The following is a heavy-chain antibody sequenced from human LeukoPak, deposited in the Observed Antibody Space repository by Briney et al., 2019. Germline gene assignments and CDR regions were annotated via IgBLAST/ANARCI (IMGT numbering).Heavy chain of an antibody. Sequence: GGSLRLSCAASGFTFSSYWMHWVRHAPGKGLVWVSRINSDGSSTSYADSVKGRFTISRDNAKNTLYLQMNSLRAEDTAVYYCARGGGVLLWFGELLPYYFDYWGQGTLVTVSS. J-gene: IGHJ4*02. CDR1: GFTFSSYW. D-gene: IGHD3-10*01. CDR2: INSDGSST. CDR3: ARGGGVLLWFGELLPYYFDY. V-gene: IGHV3-74*01.